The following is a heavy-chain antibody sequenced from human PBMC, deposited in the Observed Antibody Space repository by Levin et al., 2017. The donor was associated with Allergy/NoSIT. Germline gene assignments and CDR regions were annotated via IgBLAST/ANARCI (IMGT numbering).Heavy chain of an antibody. V-gene: IGHV1-2*02. J-gene: IGHJ5*02. CDR3: ARDGPPGPTAAIPSNWFDP. D-gene: IGHD2-2*02. Sequence: GESLKISCKASGYTFTGYYMHWVRQAPGQGLEWMGWINPNSGGTNYAQKFQGRVTMTRDTSISTAYMELSRLRSDDTAVYYCARDGPPGPTAAIPSNWFDPWGQGTLVTVSS. CDR2: INPNSGGT. CDR1: GYTFTGYY.